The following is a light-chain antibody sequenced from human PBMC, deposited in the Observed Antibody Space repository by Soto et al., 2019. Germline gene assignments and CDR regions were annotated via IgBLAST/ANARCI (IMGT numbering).Light chain of an antibody. V-gene: IGLV2-8*01. CDR3: SSYAGSNNLL. J-gene: IGLJ3*02. CDR1: SSDVGGYNY. Sequence: QSALTQPPSVSGSPGQSVTISCTGTSSDVGGYNYVSWYQHHPGKAPKLMIYEVSKRPSGVPDRFSGSKSGNTASLTVSGLQAEDEAEYYCSSYAGSNNLLFGGGTKLTVL. CDR2: EVS.